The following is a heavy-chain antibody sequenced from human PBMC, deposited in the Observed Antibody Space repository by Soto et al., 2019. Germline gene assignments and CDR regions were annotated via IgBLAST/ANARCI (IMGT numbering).Heavy chain of an antibody. CDR3: AKEGYSRLNDAFDI. CDR1: GFTFSSYG. J-gene: IGHJ3*02. Sequence: SLRLSCAASGFTFSSYGMHWVRQARGKGLEWVAVISYDGSNKYYADSVKGRFTISRDNSKNTLYLQMNSLRAEETAVYYCAKEGYSRLNDAFDIWGQGTMVTVSS. CDR2: ISYDGSNK. D-gene: IGHD6-13*01. V-gene: IGHV3-30*18.